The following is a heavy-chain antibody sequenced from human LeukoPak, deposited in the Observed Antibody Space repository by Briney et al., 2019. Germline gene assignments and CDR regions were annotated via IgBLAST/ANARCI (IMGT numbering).Heavy chain of an antibody. J-gene: IGHJ5*02. CDR3: ASSYSNYDRFDP. CDR2: IKQDGSEK. V-gene: IGHV3-7*01. Sequence: AGGSLRLSCAASGFIFSTYWMSWVRQAPGKGLEWVANIKQDGSEKYYVDSVKGRFTISRDNAKNSLYLQMNSLRAEDTAVYYCASSYSNYDRFDPWGQGTLVTVSS. CDR1: GFIFSTYW. D-gene: IGHD4-11*01.